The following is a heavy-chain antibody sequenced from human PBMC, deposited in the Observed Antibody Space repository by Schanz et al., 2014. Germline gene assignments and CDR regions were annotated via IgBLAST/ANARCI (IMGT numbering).Heavy chain of an antibody. Sequence: VQLVESGGGLVQPGGSLRLSCAASGFTFSSHWMHWVRQAPGKGLEWVAVIWYDGSNKYYADSVKGRFTISRDNAKNTLYLQMNSLRAEDTAVYYCAKSDAFDIWGQGTLVTVSS. CDR3: AKSDAFDI. J-gene: IGHJ3*02. CDR2: IWYDGSNK. V-gene: IGHV3-33*03. CDR1: GFTFSSHW.